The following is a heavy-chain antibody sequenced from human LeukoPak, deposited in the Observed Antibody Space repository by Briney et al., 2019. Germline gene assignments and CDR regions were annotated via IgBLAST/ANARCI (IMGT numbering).Heavy chain of an antibody. V-gene: IGHV3-30*18. CDR3: AKGRYHDSRRSYSLAYFDY. CDR1: GFIFSSYG. Sequence: WGSLRLSFAASGFIFSSYGIHWVRQAPGKGLEWVAVISYDGSNKGYADSVKGRFTLSRDNSKNTLYLHMNSLRGEDTAVYYCAKGRYHDSRRSYSLAYFDYWGQGTLVTVSS. D-gene: IGHD3-22*01. CDR2: ISYDGSNK. J-gene: IGHJ4*02.